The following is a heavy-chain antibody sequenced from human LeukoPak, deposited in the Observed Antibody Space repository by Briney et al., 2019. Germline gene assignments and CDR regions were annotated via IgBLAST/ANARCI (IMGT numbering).Heavy chain of an antibody. J-gene: IGHJ3*02. D-gene: IGHD3-3*01. V-gene: IGHV4-39*07. CDR1: GGSISTSNYY. CDR3: ARELPRITIFGVVDSPNAFDI. CDR2: IFYSGST. Sequence: PSETLSLTCTVSGGSISTSNYYWGWIRQPPGKGLEWIGNIFYSGSTYYGPSLKSRLTISVDTSKNQFSLKLSSVTAADTAVYYCARELPRITIFGVVDSPNAFDIWGQGTMVTVSS.